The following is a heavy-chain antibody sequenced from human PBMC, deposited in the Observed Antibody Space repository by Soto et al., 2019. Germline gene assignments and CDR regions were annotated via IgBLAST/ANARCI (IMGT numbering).Heavy chain of an antibody. CDR3: NTDKMITLGGVIVQNWFDP. CDR2: IKSKTDDGTT. CDR1: GFTFSNAW. V-gene: IGHV3-15*01. D-gene: IGHD3-16*02. Sequence: GPLIASCAASGFTFSNAWMSWVRQAPGKGLEWVGRIKSKTDDGTTDYAAPVKGRFTISRDDSKNTLYLQMNSLKTEDTAVYYCNTDKMITLGGVIVQNWFDPWGQGTLVTVSS. J-gene: IGHJ5*02.